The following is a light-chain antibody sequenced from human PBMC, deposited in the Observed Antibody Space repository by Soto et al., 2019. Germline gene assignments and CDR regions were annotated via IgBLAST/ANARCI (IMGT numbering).Light chain of an antibody. CDR2: EVS. Sequence: QSALTQPPSASGSPGQSVTISCTGTSSDVGGYKYVSWYQQHPGKAPKVMMYEVSKRPSGVPDRFSGSKSGNTASLTVSGLQAEDEADYYCSSYGGTNSLKVFGGGTKLTVL. J-gene: IGLJ2*01. CDR1: SSDVGGYKY. V-gene: IGLV2-8*01. CDR3: SSYGGTNSLKV.